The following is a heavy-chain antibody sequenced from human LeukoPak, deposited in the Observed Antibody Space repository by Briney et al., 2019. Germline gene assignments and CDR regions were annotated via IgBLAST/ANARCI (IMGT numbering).Heavy chain of an antibody. J-gene: IGHJ6*02. Sequence: GGSLRLSCAASGFTFRSYSMNWVRQAPGMGLEWVSSISTSSSHIYYADSVEGRFTISRDNAKTSLYLQMNSLRAEDTAVYYCVRSYYGMDVWGQGTTVSVSS. V-gene: IGHV3-21*01. CDR1: GFTFRSYS. CDR3: VRSYYGMDV. CDR2: ISTSSSHI.